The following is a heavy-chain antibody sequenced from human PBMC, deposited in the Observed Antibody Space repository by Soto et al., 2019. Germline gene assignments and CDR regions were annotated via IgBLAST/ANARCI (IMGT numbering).Heavy chain of an antibody. D-gene: IGHD3-3*01. CDR2: TIPLFGTA. Sequence: QVQLVQSGAEVKKPGSSVNVSCQASGDTFTMYSITWVRQAPGQGLEWMGATIPLFGTANYAQKFQGRVTITADKSTSTVCMDLSRLRSDDTAVYYCAQIRVFGVLGGSNDSYGMDVWGLGTTVTVYS. V-gene: IGHV1-69*06. J-gene: IGHJ6*01. CDR3: AQIRVFGVLGGSNDSYGMDV. CDR1: GDTFTMYS.